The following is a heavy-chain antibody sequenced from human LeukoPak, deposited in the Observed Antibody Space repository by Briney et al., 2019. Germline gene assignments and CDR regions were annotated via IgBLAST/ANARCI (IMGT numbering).Heavy chain of an antibody. V-gene: IGHV3-23*01. J-gene: IGHJ3*02. Sequence: GGSLRLSCAVSGFTFSTYWMSWVRQAPGKGLEWVSAISGSGGSTYYADSVKGRFTISRDNSKNTLYLQMNSLRAEDTAVYYCAKDTGSYCSSTSCWDAFDIWGQGTMVTVSS. CDR2: ISGSGGST. CDR1: GFTFSTYW. D-gene: IGHD2-2*01. CDR3: AKDTGSYCSSTSCWDAFDI.